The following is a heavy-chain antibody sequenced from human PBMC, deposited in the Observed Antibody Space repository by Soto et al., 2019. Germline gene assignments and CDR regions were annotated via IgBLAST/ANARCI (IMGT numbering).Heavy chain of an antibody. V-gene: IGHV1-69*13. J-gene: IGHJ4*01. D-gene: IGHD1-1*01. CDR1: GGTFSSSA. CDR3: ASPNTSGTREGSLAH. CDR2: IIPIFGAA. Sequence: SVKVSCKASGGTFSSSALCWVRQAPGQGLEWMGGIIPIFGAAYYAQKFQGRITITADESASTAYMELSSLRSEDTAVYYCASPNTSGTREGSLAHWGHGTRVTVSS.